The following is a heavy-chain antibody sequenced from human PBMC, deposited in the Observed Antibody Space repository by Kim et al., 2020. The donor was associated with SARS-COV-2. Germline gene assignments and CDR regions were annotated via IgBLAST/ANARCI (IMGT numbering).Heavy chain of an antibody. CDR3: ARGDLH. CDR2: WDDGSNK. D-gene: IGHD2-21*01. V-gene: IGHV3-33*01. Sequence: WDDGSNKYYADSVKGRFTISRDNSKNTLSLQMNSLKAEDTAVYYCARGDLHWGQGTLVTVSS. J-gene: IGHJ4*02.